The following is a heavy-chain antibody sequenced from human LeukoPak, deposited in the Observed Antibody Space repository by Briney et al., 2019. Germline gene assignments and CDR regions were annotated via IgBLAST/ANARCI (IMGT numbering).Heavy chain of an antibody. CDR2: INSDGSIT. V-gene: IGHV3-74*01. J-gene: IGHJ4*02. CDR1: GFTFSSYW. Sequence: GGSLRLSCAASGFTFSSYWMHWVRQAPGKGLAWVSRINSDGSITTYADSVRGRFTISRDNAKSTLYLQMNSLRAEDTAVYYCASSTQISKYADYWGQGALVTVSS. D-gene: IGHD2-2*01. CDR3: ASSTQISKYADY.